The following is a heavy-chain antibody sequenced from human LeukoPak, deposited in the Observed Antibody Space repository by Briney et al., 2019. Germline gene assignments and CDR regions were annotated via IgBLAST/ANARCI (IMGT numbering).Heavy chain of an antibody. V-gene: IGHV3-23*01. CDR3: AKRLAPRGSSSWYYFDY. D-gene: IGHD6-13*01. CDR2: ISSSGGST. Sequence: GGSLRLSCVASGFTFNSYAMSWVRQTPGKGLEWVSGISSSGGSTYYADSVKGRFTIPRDNSKNTLYLQMNSLRAEDTAVYYCAKRLAPRGSSSWYYFDYWGQGTLVTVSS. CDR1: GFTFNSYA. J-gene: IGHJ4*02.